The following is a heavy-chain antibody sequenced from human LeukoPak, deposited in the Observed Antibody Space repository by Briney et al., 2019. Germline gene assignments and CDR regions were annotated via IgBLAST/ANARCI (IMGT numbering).Heavy chain of an antibody. J-gene: IGHJ4*02. D-gene: IGHD7-27*01. V-gene: IGHV1-18*01. CDR3: VRTPPNWGADY. CDR1: GYTFTSYG. Sequence: GASVKVSCKASGYTFTSYGITWVRQAPGQGLEWMGWISAYNGNTNYAQKLQGRVTMTTDTSTSTAYMELRSLRSDDTAVYFCVRTPPNWGADYWGQGTLVTVSS. CDR2: ISAYNGNT.